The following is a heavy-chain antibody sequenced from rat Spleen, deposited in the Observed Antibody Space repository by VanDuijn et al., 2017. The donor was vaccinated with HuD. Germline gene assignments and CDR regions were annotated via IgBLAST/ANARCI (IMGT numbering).Heavy chain of an antibody. J-gene: IGHJ1*01. CDR2: ISYDGSST. CDR1: GFTFSDYY. D-gene: IGHD1-11*01. CDR3: ARNDGGYSWYFDF. Sequence: EVQLVESGGGLVQPGRSLKLSCTTSGFTFSDYYMAWVRQAPTKGLEWFATISYDGSSTYYRDPVKGRFTFPREKAKSTLNLQMDSVRSEERATYYCARNDGGYSWYFDFWGPGTMVTVSS. V-gene: IGHV5-29*01.